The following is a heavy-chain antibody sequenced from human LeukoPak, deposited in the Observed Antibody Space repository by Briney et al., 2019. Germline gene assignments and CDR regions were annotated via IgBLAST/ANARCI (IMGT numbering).Heavy chain of an antibody. D-gene: IGHD1-26*01. CDR1: GGSISSSSYY. Sequence: SETLSLTCTVSGGSISSSSYYWGWIRQPPGKGLEWIGSIHYSGSTNYNPSLKSRVTISVDTSKNQFSLKLSSVTAADTAVYYCAKPGKYYYYYMDVWGKGTTVTISS. CDR2: IHYSGST. CDR3: AKPGKYYYYYMDV. V-gene: IGHV4-39*07. J-gene: IGHJ6*03.